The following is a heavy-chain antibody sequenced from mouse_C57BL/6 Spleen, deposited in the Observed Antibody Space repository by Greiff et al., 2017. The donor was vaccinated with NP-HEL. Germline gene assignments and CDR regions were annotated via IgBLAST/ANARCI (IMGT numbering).Heavy chain of an antibody. CDR2: INPNNGGT. CDR1: GYTFTDYY. J-gene: IGHJ2*01. Sequence: EVQLQQSGPELVKPGASVKISCKASGYTFTDYYMNWVKQSHGKSLEWIGDINPNNGGTSYNQKFKGKATLTVEKSYSTAYMELRSLTSEDSAVYYCARSGITTVVGGYWGQGTTLTVSS. D-gene: IGHD1-1*01. CDR3: ARSGITTVVGGY. V-gene: IGHV1-26*01.